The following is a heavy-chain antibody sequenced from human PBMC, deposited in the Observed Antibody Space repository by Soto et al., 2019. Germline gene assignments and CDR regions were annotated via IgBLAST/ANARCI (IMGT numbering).Heavy chain of an antibody. D-gene: IGHD3-22*01. CDR1: GFTFSRYS. CDR2: ISSSSSYI. V-gene: IGHV3-21*01. Sequence: SLRLSCAGSGFTFSRYSMNWVRQAPGKGLEWVSSISSSSSYIYYADSVKGRFTISRDNAKNSLYLQMNSLRAEDTAVYYCARDSYYDSSGYPFDYWGQGTLVTVSS. CDR3: ARDSYYDSSGYPFDY. J-gene: IGHJ4*02.